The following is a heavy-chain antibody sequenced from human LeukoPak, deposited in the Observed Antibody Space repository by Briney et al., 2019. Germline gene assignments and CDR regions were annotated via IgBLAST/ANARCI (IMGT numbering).Heavy chain of an antibody. Sequence: PSETLSLTCAVYGGSFSSYYWSWIRQPPGKGLEWIGYIYYSGSTNYNPSLKSRVTIPVDTSKNQFSLKLSSVTAADTAVYYCARDRHYYDSSGYDWNWFDPWGQGTLVTVSS. D-gene: IGHD3-22*01. CDR2: IYYSGST. V-gene: IGHV4-59*01. CDR3: ARDRHYYDSSGYDWNWFDP. J-gene: IGHJ5*02. CDR1: GGSFSSYY.